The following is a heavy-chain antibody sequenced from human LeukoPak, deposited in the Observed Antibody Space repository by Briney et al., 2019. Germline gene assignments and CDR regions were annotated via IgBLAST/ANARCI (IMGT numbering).Heavy chain of an antibody. J-gene: IGHJ4*02. D-gene: IGHD6-13*01. V-gene: IGHV3-30*02. CDR2: IRYDGSNK. CDR1: GFTFSSYG. Sequence: GGSLTLSCAASGFTFSSYGMHWVRQAPAKGLEWVAFIRYDGSNKYYADSVNGRFTIYRDNSKNTLYLQMNSLRAEDTAVYYCAKDFFFHGSSWYENWGQGTLVTVSS. CDR3: AKDFFFHGSSWYEN.